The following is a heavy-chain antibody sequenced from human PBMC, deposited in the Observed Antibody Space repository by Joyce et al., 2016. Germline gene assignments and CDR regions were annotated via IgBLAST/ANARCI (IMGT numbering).Heavy chain of an antibody. J-gene: IGHJ6*02. CDR3: ARQGNPYYHYGMDV. CDR2: VNPGASGT. V-gene: IGHV5-51*01. CDR1: GFSFNSYW. Sequence: EVQLVQSGAEVKKPGESLKISCKGSGFSFNSYWIAWVRQMPGKGLECMWIVNPGASGTSYSPSFPAQVTISAAKSITTAYLQWSSLKASDTAMYYCARQGNPYYHYGMDVWGQGTTVIVSS. D-gene: IGHD2-21*01.